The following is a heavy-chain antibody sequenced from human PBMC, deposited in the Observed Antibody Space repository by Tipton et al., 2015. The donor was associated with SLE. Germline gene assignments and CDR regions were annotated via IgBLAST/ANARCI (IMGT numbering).Heavy chain of an antibody. V-gene: IGHV4-4*08. CDR3: ARRKPSVLWFTGAFDI. CDR1: GGSIRSYY. J-gene: IGHJ3*02. D-gene: IGHD3-10*01. Sequence: TLSLTCTVSGGSIRSYYWSWIRQPPGKGLEWIGYIYTSGSTNYNPPPKSRVTISVDTSKNQFSLKLSSVTAADTAVYYCARRKPSVLWFTGAFDIWGQGTMVTVSS. CDR2: IYTSGST.